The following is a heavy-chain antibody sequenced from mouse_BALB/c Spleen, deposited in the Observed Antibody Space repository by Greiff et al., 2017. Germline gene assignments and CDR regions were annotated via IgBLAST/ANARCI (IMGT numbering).Heavy chain of an antibody. CDR3: AREEVRLDYCAMDY. D-gene: IGHD2-14*01. CDR2: INPYNDGT. V-gene: IGHV1-14*01. J-gene: IGHJ4*01. CDR1: GYTFTSYV. Sequence: VQLQQSGPELVKPGASVKMSCKASGYTFTSYVMHWVKQKPGQGLEWIGYINPYNDGTKYNEKFKGKATLTSDKSSSTAYMELSSLTSEDSAVYCCAREEVRLDYCAMDYWGQGTSVTVSS.